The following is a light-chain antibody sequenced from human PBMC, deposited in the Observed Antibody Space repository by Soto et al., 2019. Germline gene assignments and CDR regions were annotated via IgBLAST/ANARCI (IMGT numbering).Light chain of an antibody. J-gene: IGLJ1*01. CDR2: VGTGGLVG. Sequence: QSVLSQPPSASASLGASVTLTCTLTSAYGSYKVDWYQRRPGKGPRFVMRVGTGGLVGSKGDGFPDRFSVLGSGLNRYLTIKDIQEEDEGDYFCGADHGSGSDVVYVFGSGTKLTVL. V-gene: IGLV9-49*03. CDR1: SAYGSYK. CDR3: GADHGSGSDVVYV.